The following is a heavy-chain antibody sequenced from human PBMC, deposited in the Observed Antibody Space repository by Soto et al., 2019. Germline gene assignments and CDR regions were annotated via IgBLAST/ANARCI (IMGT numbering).Heavy chain of an antibody. Sequence: QITLKESGTTLVKPTQTLTLTFFFSGFSLSSSGVGVGWICQPPGKALEWLALIYWDDDKHYSPTLKTRNTITKHTSKHQVVLTLTNVDPVDTGTYYCARISSGFGELFDYWGQGTLVTVPS. CDR1: GFSLSSSGVG. CDR2: IYWDDDK. CDR3: ARISSGFGELFDY. V-gene: IGHV2-5*02. D-gene: IGHD3-10*01. J-gene: IGHJ4*02.